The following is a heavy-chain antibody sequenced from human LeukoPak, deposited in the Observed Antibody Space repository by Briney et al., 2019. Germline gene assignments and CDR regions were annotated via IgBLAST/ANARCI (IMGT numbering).Heavy chain of an antibody. CDR2: IGTAGDT. J-gene: IGHJ3*02. Sequence: GGSLRLSCAASGFTFSSYDMRWVRQATGKGLEWVSAIGTAGDTYYPGSVKGRFTISGENAKNSLYLQMNSLRAEDTAVYYCAKDRSSGPMGAFDIWGQGTMVTVSS. D-gene: IGHD6-19*01. V-gene: IGHV3-13*01. CDR1: GFTFSSYD. CDR3: AKDRSSGPMGAFDI.